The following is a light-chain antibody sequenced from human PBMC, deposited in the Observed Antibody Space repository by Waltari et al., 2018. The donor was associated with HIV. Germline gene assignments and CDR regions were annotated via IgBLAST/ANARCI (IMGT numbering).Light chain of an antibody. J-gene: IGLJ1*01. V-gene: IGLV1-47*01. CDR3: AAWDDSLKNYV. CDR2: RNN. CDR1: SSHIGRNY. Sequence: QSVLTQPPSASGTPGQRVAISCSGSSSHIGRNYVYWYQQVPGAAPKLPLCRNNQRHSGVPDRFSGSKSGASASLAISGLRSDDEADYYCAAWDDSLKNYVFGTGTRVTVL.